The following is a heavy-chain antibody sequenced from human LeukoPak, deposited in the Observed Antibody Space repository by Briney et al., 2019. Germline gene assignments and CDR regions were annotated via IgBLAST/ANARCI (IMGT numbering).Heavy chain of an antibody. D-gene: IGHD1-7*01. Sequence: LVASVKVSCKASGYTFTSYDINWVRQATGQGLEWMGWMNPNSGNTGYAQKFQGRVTMTRNTSISTAYMELSSLRSEDTAVYYCARGYSSGTTDYYCYGMDVWGQGTTVTVSS. V-gene: IGHV1-8*01. CDR2: MNPNSGNT. J-gene: IGHJ6*02. CDR1: GYTFTSYD. CDR3: ARGYSSGTTDYYCYGMDV.